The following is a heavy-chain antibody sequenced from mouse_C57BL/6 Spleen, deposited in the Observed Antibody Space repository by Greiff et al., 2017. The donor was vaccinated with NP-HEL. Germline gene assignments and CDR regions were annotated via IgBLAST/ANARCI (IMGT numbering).Heavy chain of an antibody. Sequence: QVQLQQPGAELVRPGTSVKLSCKASGYTFTSYWMHWVKQRPGQGLEWIGVIDPSDSYTNYNQKFKGKATLTVDTSSSTAYMQLSSLTSEDYAVYYCARGDYWGQGTTLTVSS. CDR1: GYTFTSYW. CDR2: IDPSDSYT. CDR3: ARGDY. J-gene: IGHJ2*01. V-gene: IGHV1-59*01.